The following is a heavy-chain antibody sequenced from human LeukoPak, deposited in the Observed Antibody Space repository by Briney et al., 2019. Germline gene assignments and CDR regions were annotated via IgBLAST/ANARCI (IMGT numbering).Heavy chain of an antibody. J-gene: IGHJ5*02. V-gene: IGHV3-48*01. D-gene: IGHD2-2*01. CDR1: GFTFSSYS. CDR3: ARDRSIVVVPDAIAWFDP. CDR2: ISSSSSTI. Sequence: PGGSLRLSCAASGFTFSSYSMNWVRQAPGKGLEWVSYISSSSSTIYYADSVKGRFTISRDNAKNSLYLQMNSLRAEDTAVYYCARDRSIVVVPDAIAWFDPWGQGTLVTVSS.